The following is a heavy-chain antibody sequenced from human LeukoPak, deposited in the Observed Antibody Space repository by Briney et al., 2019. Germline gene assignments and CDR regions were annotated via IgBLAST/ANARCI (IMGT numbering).Heavy chain of an antibody. D-gene: IGHD3-10*01. V-gene: IGHV1-46*01. CDR2: INPSGNIT. CDR1: GYTFTSYY. Sequence: GASVKVSCKASGYTFTSYYMHWVRQAPGQGLEWMGIINPSGNITRYAQRFQGRVTMTRDTSTSTVYMELSSLRSEDTAVYYCAREIDGWFGEDYWGQGTLVTVSS. CDR3: AREIDGWFGEDY. J-gene: IGHJ4*02.